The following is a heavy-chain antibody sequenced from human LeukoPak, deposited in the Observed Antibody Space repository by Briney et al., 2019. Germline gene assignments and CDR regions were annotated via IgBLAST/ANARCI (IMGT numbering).Heavy chain of an antibody. CDR2: NYYSGST. CDR3: AREEGVRGVPLFDP. Sequence: PSETLSLTCTVSGGSVSSGSYYWSWIRQPPGKGLEWIGYNYYSGSTNYNPSLKSRVTISVDTSKNQFSLKLSSVTAADTAVYYCAREEGVRGVPLFDPWGQGTLVTVSS. J-gene: IGHJ5*02. D-gene: IGHD3-10*01. V-gene: IGHV4-61*01. CDR1: GGSVSSGSYY.